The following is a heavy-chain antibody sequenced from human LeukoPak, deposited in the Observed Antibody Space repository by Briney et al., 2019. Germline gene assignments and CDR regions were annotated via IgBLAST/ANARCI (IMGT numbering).Heavy chain of an antibody. D-gene: IGHD4-23*01. CDR2: ISYSSSTI. CDR1: GFTFSSYS. V-gene: IGHV3-48*02. CDR3: ARDGPTTVVTPYWHFDL. J-gene: IGHJ2*01. Sequence: PGGSLRLSCAASGFTFSSYSMNWVRQAPGKGLEWVSYISYSSSTIYYADSVKGRFTISRDNAKNSLYLQMNSLRDEDTAVYYCARDGPTTVVTPYWHFDLWGRGTLVTVSS.